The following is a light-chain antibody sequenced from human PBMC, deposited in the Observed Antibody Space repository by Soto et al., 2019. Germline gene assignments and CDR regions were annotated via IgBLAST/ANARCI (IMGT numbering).Light chain of an antibody. CDR2: EGN. J-gene: IGLJ1*01. V-gene: IGLV2-23*01. CDR3: CSYAGSGTYV. CDR1: SSDVGRYNL. Sequence: QSALTQPASVSGSPGQSITIPCTGTSSDVGRYNLVSWYQHHPGKAPKVVIYEGNERPSGVSNRFSGSKSGNTASLTISGLQAEDEADYYCCSYAGSGTYVFGTGTKLTVL.